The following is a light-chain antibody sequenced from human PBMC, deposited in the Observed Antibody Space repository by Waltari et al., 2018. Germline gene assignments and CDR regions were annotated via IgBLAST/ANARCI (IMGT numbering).Light chain of an antibody. CDR2: DAS. CDR1: QDITNY. V-gene: IGKV1-33*01. CDR3: QRYDNLPMFA. Sequence: IQLTQSPSSLSASVGDRVTITCRASQDITNYLNWYQQKPGKAPKLLIHDASKLESGVPSRFSGSQSGTYVTLTITSLQPEDIATYYCQRYDNLPMFAFGPGTKVDIK. J-gene: IGKJ3*01.